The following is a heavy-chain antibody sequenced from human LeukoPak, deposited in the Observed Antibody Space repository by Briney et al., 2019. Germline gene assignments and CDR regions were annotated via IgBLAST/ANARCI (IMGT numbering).Heavy chain of an antibody. D-gene: IGHD3-10*01. V-gene: IGHV1-18*01. J-gene: IGHJ4*02. Sequence: GASVKVSCKASGYTFTSYGISWVRQAPGQGLEWMGWISAYNGNTNYAQKLQGRVTMTTDTSTSTAYMELRSLRSDDTAVYYCARDEDVLWFGELLNYWGQGTRVTVSS. CDR1: GYTFTSYG. CDR3: ARDEDVLWFGELLNY. CDR2: ISAYNGNT.